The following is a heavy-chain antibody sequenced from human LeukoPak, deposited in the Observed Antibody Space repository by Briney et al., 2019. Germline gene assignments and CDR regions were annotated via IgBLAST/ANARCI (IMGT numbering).Heavy chain of an antibody. V-gene: IGHV3-7*05. CDR3: ARRGDTSSMSAFDI. J-gene: IGHJ3*02. D-gene: IGHD2-2*01. Sequence: GGSLRLSCAASGFTFSNYWMSWVRQAPGKGLEWVANIKQDGGEKYYVDSVKGRLTISRGNAKNSLYLQMNSLRAEDTAVYYCARRGDTSSMSAFDIWGQGTMVTVSS. CDR2: IKQDGGEK. CDR1: GFTFSNYW.